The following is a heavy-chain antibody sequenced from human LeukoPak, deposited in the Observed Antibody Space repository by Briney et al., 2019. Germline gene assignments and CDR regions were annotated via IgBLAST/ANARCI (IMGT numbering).Heavy chain of an antibody. D-gene: IGHD3-16*01. CDR2: INHSGST. V-gene: IGHV4-34*01. Sequence: SETLSLTCAVYGGSFSGYYWSLIRQPPGKGLEWIGEINHSGSTNYNPSLKSRVTISVDTSKNQFSLKLSSVTAADTAVYYCARGGPGGTKFDYWGQGTLVTVSS. CDR1: GGSFSGYY. CDR3: ARGGPGGTKFDY. J-gene: IGHJ4*02.